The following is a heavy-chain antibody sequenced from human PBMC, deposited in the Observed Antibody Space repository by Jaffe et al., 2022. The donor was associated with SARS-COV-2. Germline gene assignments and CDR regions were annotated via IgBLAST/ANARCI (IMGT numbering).Heavy chain of an antibody. CDR2: ISSSGSYI. CDR3: ARGSKRWLQLSDYYYEMDV. CDR1: GFTFSTYS. Sequence: EVQLVESGGGLVKPGGSLRLSCAASGFTFSTYSMNWVRQAPGKGLEWVSSISSSGSYIYYADSMKGRFTISRDNPKNSLYLQMNSLRAEDTAVYYCARGSKRWLQLSDYYYEMDVWGQGTTVTVSS. V-gene: IGHV3-21*01. J-gene: IGHJ6*02. D-gene: IGHD5-12*01.